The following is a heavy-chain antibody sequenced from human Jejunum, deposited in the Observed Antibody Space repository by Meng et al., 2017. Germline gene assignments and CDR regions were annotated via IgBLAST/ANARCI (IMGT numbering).Heavy chain of an antibody. CDR1: DGSITTNYW. D-gene: IGHD3-22*01. J-gene: IGHJ5*02. V-gene: IGHV4-4*02. CDR3: AREEVSGSYRLFEP. CDR2: IYHTVST. Sequence: SETLSLTCTVSDGSITTNYWWSWVRQPPGKGLEWIGDIYHTVSTNFNPSLKSRVTISVDNPNNHFFLKLSLVTDADTDLYYCAREEVSGSYRLFEPWGQGALVTVSS.